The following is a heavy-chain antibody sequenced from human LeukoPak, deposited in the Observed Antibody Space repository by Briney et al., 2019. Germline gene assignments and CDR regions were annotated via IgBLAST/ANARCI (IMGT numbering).Heavy chain of an antibody. Sequence: GGSLRLSCAASGFTFSGYGMHWVRQPPGKGLEWVAAVGYGGDTYYPASVEGRFTVSRENAKNSLYLQMNALRAGDTAVYYCARDGGGATADWYFDLWGRGTPVTVSS. CDR2: VGYGGDT. CDR1: GFTFSGYG. V-gene: IGHV3-13*01. CDR3: ARDGGGATADWYFDL. D-gene: IGHD5-12*01. J-gene: IGHJ2*01.